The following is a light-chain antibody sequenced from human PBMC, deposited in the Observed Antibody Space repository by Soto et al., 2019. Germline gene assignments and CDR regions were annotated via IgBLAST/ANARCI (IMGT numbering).Light chain of an antibody. CDR1: QRISGD. J-gene: IGKJ1*01. CDR2: DAS. Sequence: EIVLTQSPATLSLSPGERATLSCRASQRISGDLAWYQQKPGQAPRLLIYDASNRATGIPVRFSGSGSGADYTLTISSLEPEDFAVYYCQQRSNLPLTFGQGTKV. V-gene: IGKV3-11*01. CDR3: QQRSNLPLT.